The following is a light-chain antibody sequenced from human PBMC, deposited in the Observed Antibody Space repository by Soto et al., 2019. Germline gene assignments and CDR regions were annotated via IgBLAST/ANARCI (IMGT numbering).Light chain of an antibody. Sequence: EIVLTQSPGTLSLSPGERATLSCRTSQSVSSSYLAWYQQKPGQAPRLLIYAASIRATGIPDRFSGSGSGTDFTLTISRLEPEDFAVFSCQLYDSSTGITFGQGTRLEIK. CDR3: QLYDSSTGIT. CDR2: AAS. J-gene: IGKJ5*01. CDR1: QSVSSSY. V-gene: IGKV3-20*01.